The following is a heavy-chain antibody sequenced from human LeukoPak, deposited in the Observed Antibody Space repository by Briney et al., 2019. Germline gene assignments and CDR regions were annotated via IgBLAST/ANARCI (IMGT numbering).Heavy chain of an antibody. J-gene: IGHJ5*02. CDR1: GFTFGDYG. CDR2: INWNGGST. CDR3: ARDDIAAAAFDP. Sequence: GGSLRLSCAASGFTFGDYGMSWVRQAPGKGLEWVSGINWNGGSTGYADSVKGRFTISRDNAKNSLYLQMNSLRAEDTALYHCARDDIAAAAFDPWGQGTLVTVSS. V-gene: IGHV3-20*01. D-gene: IGHD6-13*01.